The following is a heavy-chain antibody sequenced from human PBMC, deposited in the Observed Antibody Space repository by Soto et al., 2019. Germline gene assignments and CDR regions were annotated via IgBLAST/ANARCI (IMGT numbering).Heavy chain of an antibody. J-gene: IGHJ6*02. D-gene: IGHD6-19*01. CDR2: INHSGST. CDR3: ALRADHYYYGMDV. CDR1: GGSFSGYY. Sequence: PSETLSLTCAVYGGSFSGYYWSWIRQPPGKGLEWIGEINHSGSTNYNPSLKSRVTISVDTSKNQFSLKLSSVTAADTAVYYCALRADHYYYGMDVWGQGTTVTVSS. V-gene: IGHV4-34*01.